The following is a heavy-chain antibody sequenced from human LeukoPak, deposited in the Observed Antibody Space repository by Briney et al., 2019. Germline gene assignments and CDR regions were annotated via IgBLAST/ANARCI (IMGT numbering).Heavy chain of an antibody. CDR2: ISGSGGRT. J-gene: IGHJ4*02. CDR1: GFTFSTYA. D-gene: IGHD6-19*01. Sequence: GGSLRLSCAASGFTFSTYALIWVRPAPGKGLDWVSAISGSGGRTHYADSVKGRFTISRDNSKNTLYLQMNSLRAEDTAVYYCAKEDFSSGWSVDYWGQGTLVTVSS. V-gene: IGHV3-23*01. CDR3: AKEDFSSGWSVDY.